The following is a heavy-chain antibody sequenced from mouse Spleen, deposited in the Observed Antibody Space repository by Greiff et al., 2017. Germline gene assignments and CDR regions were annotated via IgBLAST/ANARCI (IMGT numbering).Heavy chain of an antibody. V-gene: IGHV1-59*01. D-gene: IGHD3-3*01. J-gene: IGHJ2*01. CDR2: IDPSDSYT. CDR3: ARERGLRDY. Sequence: VQLQQPGAELVRPGTSVKLSCKASGYTFTSYWMHWVKQRPGQGLEWIGVIDPSDSYTNYNQKFKGKATLTVDTSSSTAYMQLSSLTSEDSAVYYCARERGLRDYWGQGTTLTVSS. CDR1: GYTFTSYW.